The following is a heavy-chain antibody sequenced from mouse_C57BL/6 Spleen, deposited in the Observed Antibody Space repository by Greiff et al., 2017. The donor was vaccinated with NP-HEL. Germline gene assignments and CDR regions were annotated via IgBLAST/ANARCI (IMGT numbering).Heavy chain of an antibody. J-gene: IGHJ1*03. D-gene: IGHD1-1*01. CDR1: GYTFTSYW. CDR2: IDPNSGGT. Sequence: QVQLQQPGAELVKPGASVKLSCKASGYTFTSYWMHWVKQRPGRGLEWIGRIDPNSGGTTYNEKFKSKATLTVDKPSSTAYMQLSSLTSEDSAVYYCARSPYYYGSSRDWYFDVWGTGTTVTVSS. CDR3: ARSPYYYGSSRDWYFDV. V-gene: IGHV1-72*01.